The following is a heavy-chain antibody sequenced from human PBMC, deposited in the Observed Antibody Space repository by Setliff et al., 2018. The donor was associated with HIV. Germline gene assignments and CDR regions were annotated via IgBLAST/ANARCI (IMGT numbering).Heavy chain of an antibody. J-gene: IGHJ6*03. D-gene: IGHD2-8*01. CDR3: VRLTADRTNYYYYMDV. CDR2: IDSNNGNR. CDR1: GYSLSTYA. Sequence: ASVKVSCKASGYSLSTYAISWVRQAPGQGLEWMGWIDSNNGNRNFAQKFRGSVTVTTDISTNTAYMEVRSLSFDDTAVYYCVRLTADRTNYYYYMDVWGKGTTVTVSS. V-gene: IGHV1-18*01.